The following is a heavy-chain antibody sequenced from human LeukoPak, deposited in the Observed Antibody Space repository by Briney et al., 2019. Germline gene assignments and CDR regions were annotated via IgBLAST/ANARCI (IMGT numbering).Heavy chain of an antibody. CDR3: ARRNDYGSGSYYYY. D-gene: IGHD3-10*01. CDR2: ISSSGSTI. J-gene: IGHJ4*01. V-gene: IGHV3-48*03. Sequence: GGSLRLSCAASGFTFSSYEMNWVRQAPGKGLEWVSYISSSGSTIYYADSLKGRFTISRDNAKNSLYLQMNSLRAEDTAVYYCARRNDYGSGSYYYYWGQEPWSPSPQ. CDR1: GFTFSSYE.